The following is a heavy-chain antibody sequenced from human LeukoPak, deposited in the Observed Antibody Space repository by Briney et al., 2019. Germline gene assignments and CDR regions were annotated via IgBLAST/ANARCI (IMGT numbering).Heavy chain of an antibody. CDR3: AKDGSPFGY. D-gene: IGHD6-19*01. V-gene: IGHV3-21*04. Sequence: GGSLRLSCAASGFIFSSYSMNWVRQAPGKGLEWVSSISSSSTYIYYADSVKSRFTISRDNSKNTRYLQMNSLRAEDTAVYYCAKDGSPFGYWGQGTLVTVSS. J-gene: IGHJ4*02. CDR2: ISSSSTYI. CDR1: GFIFSSYS.